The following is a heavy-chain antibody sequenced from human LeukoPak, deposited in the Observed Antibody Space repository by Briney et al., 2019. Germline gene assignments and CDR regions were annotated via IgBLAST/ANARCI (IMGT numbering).Heavy chain of an antibody. Sequence: GGSLRLSCAASGFTFSSYGMHWVRQAPGKGPEWVAVIWYDGSNKYYADSVKGRFTISRDNSKNTLYLQMNSLRAEDTAVYYCARRGSYDPFDYWGQGTLVTVSS. J-gene: IGHJ4*02. V-gene: IGHV3-33*01. CDR2: IWYDGSNK. CDR3: ARRGSYDPFDY. D-gene: IGHD1-26*01. CDR1: GFTFSSYG.